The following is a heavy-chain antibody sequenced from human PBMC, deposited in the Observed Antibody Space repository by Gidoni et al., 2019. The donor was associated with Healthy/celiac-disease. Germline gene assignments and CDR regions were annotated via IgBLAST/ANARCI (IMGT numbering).Heavy chain of an antibody. CDR1: GGTFRSYA. V-gene: IGHV1-69*06. D-gene: IGHD1-20*01. CDR2: IIPIFGTA. Sequence: QVQLVQSGAEVKKPGSSVKVSFKASGGTFRSYAISWVRQAPGQELEWMGGIIPIFGTANYAQKFQGRVTITADKSTSTAYMELSSLRSEDTAVYYCARPITGTTYYYYYYGMDVWGQGTTVTVSS. CDR3: ARPITGTTYYYYYYGMDV. J-gene: IGHJ6*02.